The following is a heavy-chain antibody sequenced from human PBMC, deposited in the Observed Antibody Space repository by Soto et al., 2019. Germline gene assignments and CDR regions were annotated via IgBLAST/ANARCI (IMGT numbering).Heavy chain of an antibody. J-gene: IGHJ4*02. Sequence: SVKVSCKASGGTFSSYTISWVRQAPGQGLEWMGRIIPILGIANYAQKFQGRVTITADKSTSTAYMELSSLRSEDTAVYYCARDPPYSSGWHTADYWGQGTLVTVSS. CDR3: ARDPPYSSGWHTADY. D-gene: IGHD6-19*01. CDR1: GGTFSSYT. CDR2: IIPILGIA. V-gene: IGHV1-69*04.